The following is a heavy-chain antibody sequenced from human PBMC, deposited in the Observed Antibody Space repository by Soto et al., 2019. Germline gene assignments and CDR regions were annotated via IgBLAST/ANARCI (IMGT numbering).Heavy chain of an antibody. V-gene: IGHV1-69*14. CDR2: IIPIFGTA. CDR1: AGTFSSYA. D-gene: IGHD4-4*01. J-gene: IGHJ6*02. Sequence: QVQLVQSGAEVKKPGSSVKVSCKASAGTFSSYAISWVRQAPGQGLEWMGGIIPIFGTANYAQKFQGRVTINADKSMSPVSMELSSLRSEDTAVYYSARTSTATIVRYYYYGINVWGQGTTVTVSS. CDR3: ARTSTATIVRYYYYGINV.